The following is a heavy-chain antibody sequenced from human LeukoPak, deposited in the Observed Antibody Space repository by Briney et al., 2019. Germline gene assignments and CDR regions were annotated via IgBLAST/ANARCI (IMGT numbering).Heavy chain of an antibody. CDR3: ARDDGSATLGFDS. CDR1: GTTFSRSA. J-gene: IGHJ4*02. CDR2: VIPILGTT. D-gene: IGHD3-16*01. Sequence: SVTVSCKASGTTFSRSAIRWVRQAPGQGLEWMGGVIPILGTTNYAQKFQDRVSITTDESTSPASLEVSSLRSADTAVYYCARDDGSATLGFDSWGQGTLVTVSS. V-gene: IGHV1-69*05.